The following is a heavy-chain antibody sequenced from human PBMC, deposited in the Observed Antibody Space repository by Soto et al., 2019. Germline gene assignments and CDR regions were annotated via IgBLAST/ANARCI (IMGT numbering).Heavy chain of an antibody. CDR1: GYTFTSYA. Sequence: QVQLVQSGAEEKKPGASVKVSCKASGYTFTSYAMHWVRQAPGQRLEWMGWINAGNGNTKYSQKFQGRVTITRDTSASTAYVELSRLRSEDTAVYYWARGTYLMVTYYYYYGMDVWGQGPTVTVSS. CDR2: INAGNGNT. J-gene: IGHJ6*02. D-gene: IGHD2-21*02. CDR3: ARGTYLMVTYYYYYGMDV. V-gene: IGHV1-3*05.